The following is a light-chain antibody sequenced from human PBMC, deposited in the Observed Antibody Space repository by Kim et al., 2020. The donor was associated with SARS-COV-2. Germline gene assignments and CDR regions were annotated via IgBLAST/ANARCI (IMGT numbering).Light chain of an antibody. Sequence: LSAFVGDSVTITGRARLSSLLAWYPQTPGKAPKLLFYQASSLESGLLSRFSGSGSGTAFTLTISSLQPDDFATYSCQQYTTYPYTFGQGPKLEI. CDR2: QAS. J-gene: IGKJ2*01. CDR3: QQYTTYPYT. V-gene: IGKV1-5*03. CDR1: LSSL.